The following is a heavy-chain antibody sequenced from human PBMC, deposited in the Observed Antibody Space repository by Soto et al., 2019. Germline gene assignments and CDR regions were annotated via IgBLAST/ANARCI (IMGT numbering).Heavy chain of an antibody. V-gene: IGHV3-30-3*01. D-gene: IGHD1-1*01. CDR1: GFTFSSYA. CDR3: ARVGRRPYFDS. J-gene: IGHJ4*02. CDR2: ISYDGSNK. Sequence: QVQLVESGGGVVQPGRSLRLSCAASGFTFSSYAMHWVRQAPGKGLEWVAVISYDGSNKYYADSVKGRFTISRDNSKNTLFLQMNILRAEDTAVYYCARVGRRPYFDSWGQGTRVTVSS.